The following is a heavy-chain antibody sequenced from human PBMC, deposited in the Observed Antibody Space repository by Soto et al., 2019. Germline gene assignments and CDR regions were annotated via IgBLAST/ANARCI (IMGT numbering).Heavy chain of an antibody. D-gene: IGHD2-21*01. V-gene: IGHV1-18*01. Sequence: QVQLVQSGAEVKKPGASVKVSCKASGYTFTSYGISWVRQAPGQGLGWRGWISSYNGNTNYAQKLQGNVTMTTDTSTSTAYMELRSLRSDDTAVYYCARDWWSYCGGECYSDVWGQGTLVTVSS. CDR2: ISSYNGNT. J-gene: IGHJ4*02. CDR1: GYTFTSYG. CDR3: ARDWWSYCGGECYSDV.